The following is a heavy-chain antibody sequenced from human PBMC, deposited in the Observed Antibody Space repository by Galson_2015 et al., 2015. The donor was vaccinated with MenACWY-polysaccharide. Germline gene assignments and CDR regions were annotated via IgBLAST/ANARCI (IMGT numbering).Heavy chain of an antibody. CDR1: GFTFRSYG. D-gene: IGHD2-21*02. J-gene: IGHJ4*02. V-gene: IGHV3-33*01. Sequence: SLRLSCAASGFTFRSYGMQWVRQAPGRGLEWVALIWDDGSNNYYADSGKGRFTISRDNSKNTLYLQMISLRAEETSVYYCATARGCGGVCNYCDYGGQGTLVAVSS. CDR2: IWDDGSNN. CDR3: ATARGCGGVCNYCDY.